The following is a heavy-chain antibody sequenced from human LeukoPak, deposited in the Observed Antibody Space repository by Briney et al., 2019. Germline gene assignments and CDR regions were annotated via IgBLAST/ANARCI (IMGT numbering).Heavy chain of an antibody. Sequence: GASVKVSRKASGYTFTGYYMHWVRQAPGQGLEWMGRINPNSGGTNYAQKFQGRVTMTRDTSISTAYMELSRLRSDDTAVYYCARGPYCSGGSCYPPHYYYYYYMDVWGKGTTVTVSS. CDR2: INPNSGGT. J-gene: IGHJ6*03. CDR3: ARGPYCSGGSCYPPHYYYYYYMDV. CDR1: GYTFTGYY. V-gene: IGHV1-2*06. D-gene: IGHD2-15*01.